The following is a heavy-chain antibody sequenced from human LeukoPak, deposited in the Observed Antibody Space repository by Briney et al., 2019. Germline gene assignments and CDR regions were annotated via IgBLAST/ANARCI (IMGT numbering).Heavy chain of an antibody. J-gene: IGHJ4*02. CDR2: ISGGGGST. CDR3: ARALTYYDYVWGSYRATHFDY. Sequence: PGGSLRLSCAASGFTFSSYAMSWVRQAPGKGLEWVSAISGGGGSTYYADSVKGRFTISRDNSKNTLYLQMNSLRAEDTAVYYCARALTYYDYVWGSYRATHFDYWGQGTLVTVSS. D-gene: IGHD3-16*02. V-gene: IGHV3-23*01. CDR1: GFTFSSYA.